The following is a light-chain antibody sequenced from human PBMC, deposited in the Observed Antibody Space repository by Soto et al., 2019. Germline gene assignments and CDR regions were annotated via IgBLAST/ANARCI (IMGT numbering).Light chain of an antibody. CDR2: AAS. CDR1: QTIDSY. J-gene: IGKJ5*01. V-gene: IGKV1-39*01. CDR3: QQTRSGIT. Sequence: DIPLTQSPPSLSATVGDRVTLTCRASQTIDSYLNWFQQKPGMAPKLLIYAASKLQSGVPSRFRGSGSGTDFTLTIDTLQPDDFASYYCQQTRSGITFGQGTRLEI.